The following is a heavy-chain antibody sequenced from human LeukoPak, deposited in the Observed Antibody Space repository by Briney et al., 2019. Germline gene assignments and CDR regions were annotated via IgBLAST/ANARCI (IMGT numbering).Heavy chain of an antibody. CDR3: ARAILSDPKYYGMDV. CDR2: INWNADST. V-gene: IGHV3-20*04. CDR1: GLKFNDYG. D-gene: IGHD3-9*01. J-gene: IGHJ6*02. Sequence: GGSLRLSGAASGLKFNDYGLSWVGKAPGRGWEWVSGINWNADSTGYADSVKGRFTISKDNAKNSLFLQMNSLRAGDTAMYYCARAILSDPKYYGMDVWGQGTTVTVSS.